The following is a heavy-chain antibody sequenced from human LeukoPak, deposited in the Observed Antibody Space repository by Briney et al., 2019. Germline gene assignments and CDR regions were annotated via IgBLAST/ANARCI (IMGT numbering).Heavy chain of an antibody. CDR2: IIPIVGTA. V-gene: IGHV1-69*13. D-gene: IGHD4-17*01. CDR3: ARATVTTFNWFDP. Sequence: SVNVSFKASGGTVSSYAISWVRQAPPQGLDWMGGIIPIVGTAKYAQKFQGIVTISADESTSTAYLELRSLRSEDTAVYYCARATVTTFNWFDPWGQGTVVTVSS. CDR1: GGTVSSYA. J-gene: IGHJ5*02.